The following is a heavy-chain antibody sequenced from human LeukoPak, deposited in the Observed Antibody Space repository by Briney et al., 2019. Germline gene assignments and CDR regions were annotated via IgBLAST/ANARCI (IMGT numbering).Heavy chain of an antibody. V-gene: IGHV3-48*04. D-gene: IGHD1-26*01. CDR1: GFTFNSYS. J-gene: IGHJ6*03. CDR3: ARGGSGSSGGYFYYYYMGV. CDR2: ISSSSSTI. Sequence: GGPLRLSCAASGFTFNSYSINGVRQARGKGLEWVSYISSSSSTIYYAVSVKGRVTSARENAKNSLYLQMNSLRAEDTAVYYCARGGSGSSGGYFYYYYMGVWGKGTTVTVSS.